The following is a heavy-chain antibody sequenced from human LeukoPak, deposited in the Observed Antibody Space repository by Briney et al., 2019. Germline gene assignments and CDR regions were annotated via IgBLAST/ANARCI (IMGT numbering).Heavy chain of an antibody. CDR2: IYYNGST. CDR3: AREARYDPYFDP. V-gene: IGHV4-59*01. D-gene: IGHD3-3*01. J-gene: IGHJ5*02. Sequence: SETLSLTCTVSGGSISSYYWSWIRQPPGKGLEWIGYIYYNGSTNYNPSLKSRVTISVDTSKNQFSLKLSSVTAADTAVYYCAREARYDPYFDPWGQGTLVTVSS. CDR1: GGSISSYY.